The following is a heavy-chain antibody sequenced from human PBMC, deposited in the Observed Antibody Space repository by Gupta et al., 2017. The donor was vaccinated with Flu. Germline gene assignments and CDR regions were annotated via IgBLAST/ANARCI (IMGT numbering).Heavy chain of an antibody. D-gene: IGHD3-10*01. CDR3: VRGGGSNSKDF. CDR2: VSTSSGVI. CDR1: GFTFIRDT. Sequence: EVQLVESGGGLVEPGGSLRLSCAASGFTFIRDTMNWVRQAPGKGLEWISSVSTSSGVIYYADSVKGRFTISRDNAEDSVFLQMNSLRPEDTALYYCVRGGGSNSKDFWGQGTRVTVSA. J-gene: IGHJ4*02. V-gene: IGHV3-21*02.